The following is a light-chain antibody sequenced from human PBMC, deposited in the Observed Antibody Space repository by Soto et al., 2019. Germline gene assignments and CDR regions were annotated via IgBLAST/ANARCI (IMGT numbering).Light chain of an antibody. CDR2: GAS. Sequence: DIVLTQSPGTLYLSPGERATLSCRASQSVSSKYLAWYQQKPGQAPRVLIYGASIRATGIPERFSGGGSGTDFTLTISCLQSEDFAVYYCQQASIWPRPFGQVAKVAI. J-gene: IGKJ1*01. CDR1: QSVSSKY. CDR3: QQASIWPRP. V-gene: IGKV3-20*01.